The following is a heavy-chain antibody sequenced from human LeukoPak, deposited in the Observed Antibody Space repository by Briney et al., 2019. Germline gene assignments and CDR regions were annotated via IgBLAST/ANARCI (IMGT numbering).Heavy chain of an antibody. D-gene: IGHD6-13*01. CDR1: GGTFSSYA. CDR2: IIPTLGIA. J-gene: IGHJ6*02. Sequence: GASVKVSCKASGGTFSSYAISWVRQAPGQGLEWMGRIIPTLGIANYAQKFQGRVTITADKSTSTAYMELSSLRSEDTAVYYCARDLYSSSWYNLPGVGPYGMDVWGQGTTVTVSS. V-gene: IGHV1-69*04. CDR3: ARDLYSSSWYNLPGVGPYGMDV.